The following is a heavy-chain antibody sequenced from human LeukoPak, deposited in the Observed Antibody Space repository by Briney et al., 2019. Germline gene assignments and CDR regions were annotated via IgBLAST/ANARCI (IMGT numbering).Heavy chain of an antibody. CDR1: GYTFIGYG. V-gene: IGHV1-18*01. CDR2: IRVYNGNP. J-gene: IGHJ4*02. Sequence: ASVKVSCKASGYTFIGYGINWVRQAPGQGLEWMGWIRVYNGNPNYAQRFQGRVTMTTDTSTSIAYMELRSLRSDDTAVYYCARDLDGSGSYYTDYWGQGTLATVSS. D-gene: IGHD3-10*01. CDR3: ARDLDGSGSYYTDY.